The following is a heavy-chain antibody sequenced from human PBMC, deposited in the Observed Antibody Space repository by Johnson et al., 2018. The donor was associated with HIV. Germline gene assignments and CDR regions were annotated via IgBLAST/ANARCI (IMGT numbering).Heavy chain of an antibody. V-gene: IGHV3-11*06. CDR3: ARAHLIFPKNPFDI. CDR1: GFTFSDYY. J-gene: IGHJ3*02. CDR2: ISGSSGST. D-gene: IGHD3-3*02. Sequence: QVQLVESGGGLVKPGRSLRLSCAASGFTFSDYYMSWIRQAPGKGLEWVSTISGSSGSTFYADSVKGRFTISRENSKNTLYLQMNSLRVEDTAVYFCARAHLIFPKNPFDIWGQGTMVTVSS.